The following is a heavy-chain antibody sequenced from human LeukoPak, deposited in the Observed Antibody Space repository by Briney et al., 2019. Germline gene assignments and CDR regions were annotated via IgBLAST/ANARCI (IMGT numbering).Heavy chain of an antibody. CDR3: ASTYYDILTGLYGMDV. Sequence: GASVKVSCKASGYTFTSYAMNWVRQAPGQGLEWMGWINTNTGNPTYAQGFTGRFVFSLDTSVSTAYLQISSLKAEDTAVYYCASTYYDILTGLYGMDVWGQGTTVTVSS. D-gene: IGHD3-9*01. CDR1: GYTFTSYA. V-gene: IGHV7-4-1*02. J-gene: IGHJ6*02. CDR2: INTNTGNP.